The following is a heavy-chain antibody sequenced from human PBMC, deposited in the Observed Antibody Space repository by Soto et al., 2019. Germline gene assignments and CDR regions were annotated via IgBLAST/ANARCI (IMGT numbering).Heavy chain of an antibody. CDR2: ITDSGTGT. J-gene: IGHJ4*02. Sequence: EVHLLESGGGLVQPGESLRLSCGASGFTFSSCVMSWVRQAPGKGLEWVSCITDSGTGTYYADSVKGRFTISRDNSKNKMYLQINNLRAEDTGVYYCATGVINGRWYAADWGQGTLVTVSS. V-gene: IGHV3-23*01. D-gene: IGHD6-13*01. CDR1: GFTFSSCV. CDR3: ATGVINGRWYAAD.